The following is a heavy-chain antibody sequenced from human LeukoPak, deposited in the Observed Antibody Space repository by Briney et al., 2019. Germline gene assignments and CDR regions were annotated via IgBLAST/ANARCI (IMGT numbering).Heavy chain of an antibody. Sequence: PGRSLRLSCAASGFTFSSYGMHWVRQAPGKGLEWVAVISYDGSNKYYADSVKGRFTISRDNSKNTLYLQMNSLRAEDTAVYYCAKGLSLTTTYHYMDVWGKGTTVTVSS. CDR2: ISYDGSNK. V-gene: IGHV3-30*18. CDR3: AKGLSLTTTYHYMDV. CDR1: GFTFSSYG. D-gene: IGHD4-11*01. J-gene: IGHJ6*03.